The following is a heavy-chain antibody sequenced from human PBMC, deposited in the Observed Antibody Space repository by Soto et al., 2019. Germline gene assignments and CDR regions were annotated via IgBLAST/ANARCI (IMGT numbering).Heavy chain of an antibody. V-gene: IGHV3-33*01. CDR1: GFTFSSYG. CDR3: ARALGYCSSTSCYQRFFDY. D-gene: IGHD2-2*01. J-gene: IGHJ4*02. Sequence: PGGSLRLSCAASGFTFSSYGMHWVRQAPGKGLEWVAAIWYDGSNKYYADSVKGRFTISRDNSKNTLYLQMNSLRAEDTAVYYCARALGYCSSTSCYQRFFDYWGQGT. CDR2: IWYDGSNK.